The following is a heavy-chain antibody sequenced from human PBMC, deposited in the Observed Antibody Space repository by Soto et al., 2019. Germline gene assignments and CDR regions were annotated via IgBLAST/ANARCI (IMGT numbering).Heavy chain of an antibody. D-gene: IGHD6-19*01. CDR3: ARAIAVAGTRNWFDP. CDR2: IYPGDSDT. J-gene: IGHJ5*02. CDR1: GYIFTSYW. V-gene: IGHV5-51*01. Sequence: PGESLKISCKGSGYIFTSYWIGWVRQMPGKGLEWMGTIYPGDSDTRYSPSFQGQVTISADKSISTAYLQWSSLKASDTAMYYCARAIAVAGTRNWFDPWGQGTLVTVSS.